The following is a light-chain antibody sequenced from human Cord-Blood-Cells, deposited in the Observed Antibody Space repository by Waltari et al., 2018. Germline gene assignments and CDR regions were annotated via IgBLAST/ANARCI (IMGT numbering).Light chain of an antibody. CDR2: EVS. J-gene: IGLJ1*01. CDR3: SSYAGSNNYV. Sequence: QSALTQPPSASGSPGQSVTISCTGTSSDVGGYNYVYCYQQHPGKAPKLMIYEVSKRPSGVPDRFSGSKSGNTASLTVSGLQAEDEADYYCSSYAGSNNYVFGTGTKVTVL. V-gene: IGLV2-8*01. CDR1: SSDVGGYNY.